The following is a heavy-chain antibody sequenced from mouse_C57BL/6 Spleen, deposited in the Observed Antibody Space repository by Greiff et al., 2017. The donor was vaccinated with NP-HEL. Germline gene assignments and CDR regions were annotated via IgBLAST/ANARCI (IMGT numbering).Heavy chain of an antibody. CDR2: IWSGGST. Sequence: QVQLQQSGPGLVQPSQSLSITCTVSGFSLTSYGVHWVRQPPGKGLEWLGVIWSGGSTDYNAAFISRLSISKDNSKSQVFFKMNSLQADDTAIYYCAKKSSDGYYDEYYAMDYWGQGTSVTVSS. CDR3: AKKSSDGYYDEYYAMDY. V-gene: IGHV2-4*01. CDR1: GFSLTSYG. J-gene: IGHJ4*01. D-gene: IGHD2-3*01.